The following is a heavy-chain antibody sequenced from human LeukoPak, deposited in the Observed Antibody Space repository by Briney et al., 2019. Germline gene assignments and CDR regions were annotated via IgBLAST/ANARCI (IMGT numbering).Heavy chain of an antibody. D-gene: IGHD4-11*01. J-gene: IGHJ4*02. Sequence: GGSLRLSCAASGFTFRNYAMHWVRQAPGKGLEWVAGTWYDGSNKNYADSVKGRFTISRDNSKNTLYLQMNSLRAEDTAVYYCVRDGIDYNTYDFDYWGQGTLVTASS. CDR2: TWYDGSNK. CDR3: VRDGIDYNTYDFDY. CDR1: GFTFRNYA. V-gene: IGHV3-33*01.